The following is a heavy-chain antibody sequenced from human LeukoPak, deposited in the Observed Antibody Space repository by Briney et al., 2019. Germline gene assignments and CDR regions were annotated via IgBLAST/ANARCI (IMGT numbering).Heavy chain of an antibody. CDR1: GDSINSAYY. Sequence: RSSETLSLTCTVSGDSINSAYYWGWIRQPPGQGLEWIGSISHSGTSYYNPSLKSRLSISVDTSKNQFSLRMNSVTAADTAFYYCATISGLWLPTPHFDNWGQGILVTVSS. J-gene: IGHJ4*02. D-gene: IGHD6-19*01. CDR3: ATISGLWLPTPHFDN. CDR2: ISHSGTS. V-gene: IGHV4-38-2*02.